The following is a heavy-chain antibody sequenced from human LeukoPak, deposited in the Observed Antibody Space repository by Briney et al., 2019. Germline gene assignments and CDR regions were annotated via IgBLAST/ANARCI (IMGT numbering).Heavy chain of an antibody. CDR3: AGGAYYYDSSGYSLDY. V-gene: IGHV3-66*01. CDR1: GFTVSSNY. Sequence: GGSLRLSCAASGFTVSSNYMSWVRQAPGKGLEWVSVIYSGGSTYYADSVKGRFTISRDNSKNTLYLQMNSLRAEDTAVYYCAGGAYYYDSSGYSLDYWGQGTLVTVSS. D-gene: IGHD3-22*01. CDR2: IYSGGST. J-gene: IGHJ4*02.